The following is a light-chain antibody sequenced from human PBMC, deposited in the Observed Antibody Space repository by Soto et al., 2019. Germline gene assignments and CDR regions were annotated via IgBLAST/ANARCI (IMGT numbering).Light chain of an antibody. Sequence: DIQMTQSPSSLSASVGDRVTITCRASQSISSYLNWYQQKPGKAPKLLIYSTSTLQSGVPSRFGGSGSGTDFTLTIGSLQPEDFATYYCQQSFSIPWTFGQGTKVDIK. CDR2: STS. CDR1: QSISSY. J-gene: IGKJ1*01. CDR3: QQSFSIPWT. V-gene: IGKV1-39*01.